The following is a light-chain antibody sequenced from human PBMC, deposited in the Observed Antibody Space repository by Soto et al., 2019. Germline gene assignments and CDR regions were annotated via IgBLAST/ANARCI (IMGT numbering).Light chain of an antibody. CDR3: KQYESTPPT. Sequence: DIVMTQSPDSLAVSLGERATINCKSSQSVLYSSNNKNYLAWYQQRPGQPPKLLIYWASTRESGVPDRFSGSGSGTDFTLTITSLQTEDVAVYYCKQYESTPPTFGPGTKLEIK. CDR2: WAS. J-gene: IGKJ2*01. CDR1: QSVLYSSNNKNY. V-gene: IGKV4-1*01.